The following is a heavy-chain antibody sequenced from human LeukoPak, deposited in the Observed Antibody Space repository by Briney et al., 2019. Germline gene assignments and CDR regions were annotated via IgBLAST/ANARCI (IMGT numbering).Heavy chain of an antibody. J-gene: IGHJ4*02. Sequence: GGSLSLSCAASGFTFSNYYMSWIRQAPGKGLEWVSYISSSSSYTNYADSVKGRFTISRDNAENSLYLQMNSLRAEDTAVYYCANPRGGTVTVFDYWGQGTLVTVSS. D-gene: IGHD4-17*01. CDR2: ISSSSSYT. CDR3: ANPRGGTVTVFDY. V-gene: IGHV3-11*06. CDR1: GFTFSNYY.